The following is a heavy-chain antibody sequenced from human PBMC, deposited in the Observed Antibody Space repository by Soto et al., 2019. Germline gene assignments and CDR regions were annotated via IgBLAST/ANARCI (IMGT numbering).Heavy chain of an antibody. D-gene: IGHD6-19*01. CDR2: IFYSGVT. CDR1: GGSISGYY. J-gene: IGHJ4*02. CDR3: ARVGSSGWSPDY. Sequence: LSLTCTVSGGSISGYYWTWIRQPPGKGLEWIGYIFYSGVTNYNPSLKSRVTLSVDTSKNQFSLKLRSVTAADTAVYYCARVGSSGWSPDYWGRGTLVTVSS. V-gene: IGHV4-59*01.